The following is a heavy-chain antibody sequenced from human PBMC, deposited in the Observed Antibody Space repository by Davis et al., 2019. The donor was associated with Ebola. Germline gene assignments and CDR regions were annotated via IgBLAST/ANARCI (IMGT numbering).Heavy chain of an antibody. V-gene: IGHV3-30*04. Sequence: GESLKISCAASGFSFRVYPMHWVRQAPGKGLEWVAVISYDGTNKHYRDSVKGRFSISRDSSKNTLYLQMNSLRAEDTAVYYCARDGGNIVVVANWFDPWGQGTLVTVSS. CDR2: ISYDGTNK. CDR1: GFSFRVYP. CDR3: ARDGGNIVVVANWFDP. D-gene: IGHD2-15*01. J-gene: IGHJ5*02.